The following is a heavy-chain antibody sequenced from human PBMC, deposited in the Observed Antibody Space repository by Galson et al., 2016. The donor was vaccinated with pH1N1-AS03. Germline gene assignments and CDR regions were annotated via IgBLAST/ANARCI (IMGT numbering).Heavy chain of an antibody. J-gene: IGHJ6*02. V-gene: IGHV5-51*01. CDR2: IYPVDSDT. CDR1: GYSFTNHW. D-gene: IGHD2-2*01. CDR3: ARHREYQVLSGAMDV. Sequence: QSGAEVKKPGESLQISCKGSGYSFTNHWIAWVRQMPGKGLEWMGFIYPVDSDTRYSPSFQGQVTISADKSVTTAYLQWSSLKASDTAIYYCARHREYQVLSGAMDVWGQGTTVTVSS.